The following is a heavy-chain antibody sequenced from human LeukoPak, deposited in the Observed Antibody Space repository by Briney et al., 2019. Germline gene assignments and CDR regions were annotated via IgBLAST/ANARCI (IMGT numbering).Heavy chain of an antibody. CDR2: ISDSGDNT. J-gene: IGHJ4*02. D-gene: IGHD6-19*01. Sequence: GGSLRLSCAASGFTFSSYAMSWVRQAPGKGLEWVSSISDSGDNTYYADSVKGRFTISRDISKNTLYLQMNSLRAEDTAIYYCAREVAGTHPFDSWGQGTLVTVSS. V-gene: IGHV3-23*01. CDR3: AREVAGTHPFDS. CDR1: GFTFSSYA.